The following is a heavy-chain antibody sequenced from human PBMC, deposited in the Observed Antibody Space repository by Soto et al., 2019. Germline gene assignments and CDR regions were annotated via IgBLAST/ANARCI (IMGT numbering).Heavy chain of an antibody. CDR2: IYHSGRT. CDR3: ARGYFDTSPLYGMDV. D-gene: IGHD3-22*01. J-gene: IGHJ6*02. V-gene: IGHV4-4*02. Sequence: QVQLQESGPGLVEPWGTLSLTCAVSGDSITSHNWWSWVRQGPGKGLEWIGEIYHSGRTDYNPSRKSRVTLSVDKSKNQFSLNLISVTAADTAVYYCARGYFDTSPLYGMDVWGPGTRVIVSS. CDR1: GDSITSHNW.